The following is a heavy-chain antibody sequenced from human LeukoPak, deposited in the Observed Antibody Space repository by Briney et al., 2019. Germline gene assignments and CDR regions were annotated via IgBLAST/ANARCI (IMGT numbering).Heavy chain of an antibody. V-gene: IGHV3-23*01. Sequence: GGSLRLSCAASGFTLSSYAMSWVRQALGKGLEWVSTISGSGGSTYYADSVKGRFTISRDNSKNTLYLQMNSLRAEDTAVYYCAKDFNYYDSSVNFDYWGQGTLVTVSS. CDR3: AKDFNYYDSSVNFDY. CDR1: GFTLSSYA. D-gene: IGHD3-22*01. CDR2: ISGSGGST. J-gene: IGHJ4*02.